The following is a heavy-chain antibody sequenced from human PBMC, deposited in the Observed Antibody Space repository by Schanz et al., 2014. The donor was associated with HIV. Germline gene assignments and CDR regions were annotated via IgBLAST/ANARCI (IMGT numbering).Heavy chain of an antibody. CDR1: GFTFSKAW. CDR2: IKSNPDGGTI. V-gene: IGHV3-15*01. Sequence: EVHLVESGGGSVKPGGSLRISCVVSGFTFSKAWMSWVRQAPGKGLEWVGRIKSNPDGGTIDYAAPVKGRFTISRDDSKNTLYLQMNSLKTEDTAVYYCTTDPLRDYGVDVWGQGTTVTVSS. CDR3: TTDPLRDYGVDV. J-gene: IGHJ6*02.